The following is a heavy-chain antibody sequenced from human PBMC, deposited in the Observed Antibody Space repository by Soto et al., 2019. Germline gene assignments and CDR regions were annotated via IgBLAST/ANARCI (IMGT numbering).Heavy chain of an antibody. Sequence: DVQLVESGGGLIQPGGSLRLSCVASGLTVSGKKYMAWVRQAPGKGLEWVSSLTTTTSTYIHYADSVTGRFTIFRDSTKNSVCLQMDSLKAEDTAIYYCARGERVGDPMFDYWGQGTLVTVSS. CDR3: ARGERVGDPMFDY. CDR1: GLTVSGKKY. V-gene: IGHV3-21*02. D-gene: IGHD4-17*01. CDR2: LTTTTSTYI. J-gene: IGHJ4*02.